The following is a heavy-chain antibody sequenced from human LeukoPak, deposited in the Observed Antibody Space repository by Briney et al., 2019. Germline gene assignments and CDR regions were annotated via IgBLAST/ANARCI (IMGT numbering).Heavy chain of an antibody. J-gene: IGHJ4*02. CDR2: VYHTGTS. CDR3: TRVVNGGHFDS. D-gene: IGHD2-8*01. V-gene: IGHV4-59*12. CDR1: GASINDYY. Sequence: SETLCLTCSVSGASINDYYRTWIRQPPGKGLEWLGYVYHTGTSGYHPSLKSRVAMSLDTSKNQVSLKLSSVTAADTAVYFCTRVVNGGHFDSWGQGTLVTVSS.